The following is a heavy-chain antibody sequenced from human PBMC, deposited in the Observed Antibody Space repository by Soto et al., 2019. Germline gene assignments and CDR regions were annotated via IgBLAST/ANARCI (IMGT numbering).Heavy chain of an antibody. D-gene: IGHD7-27*01. Sequence: PSETLSLTCTVSGGSFTGHFWSCVRQPPGKGLEWVGEVSHSGNTKYYPSLRSRVTLSVDSSKNQISLALTSVTAADTAVYYCARAKFESTGWHQFDIWGQGTLVTVSS. J-gene: IGHJ4*02. CDR2: VSHSGNT. V-gene: IGHV4-34*01. CDR3: ARAKFESTGWHQFDI. CDR1: GGSFTGHF.